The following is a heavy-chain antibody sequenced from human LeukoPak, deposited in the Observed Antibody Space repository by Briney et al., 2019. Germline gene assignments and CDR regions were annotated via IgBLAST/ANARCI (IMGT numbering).Heavy chain of an antibody. CDR2: MNPNSGNT. J-gene: IGHJ6*03. CDR1: GYTFTSYY. CDR3: ARAFAGGEYYYYMDV. D-gene: IGHD3-16*01. V-gene: IGHV1-8*03. Sequence: GASVKVSCKASGYTFTSYYMHWVRQATGQGLEWMGWMNPNSGNTGYAQKFQGRVTITRNTSISTAYMELSSLRSEDTAVYYCARAFAGGEYYYYMDVWGKGTTVTVSS.